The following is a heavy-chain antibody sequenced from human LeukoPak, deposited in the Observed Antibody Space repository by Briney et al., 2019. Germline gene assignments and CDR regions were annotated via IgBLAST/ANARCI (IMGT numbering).Heavy chain of an antibody. D-gene: IGHD2-2*01. CDR2: ISDSGGYT. CDR1: GLTFRTYA. CDR3: ARDSHCSSTSCPLGY. Sequence: GGSLRLSCAASGLTFRTYAMSWVRQAPGKGLEWVSSISDSGGYTFYADSVKGRFTISRDNSKNTVYLQMNSLRAEDTAVYYCARDSHCSSTSCPLGYWGQGTLATASS. V-gene: IGHV3-23*01. J-gene: IGHJ4*02.